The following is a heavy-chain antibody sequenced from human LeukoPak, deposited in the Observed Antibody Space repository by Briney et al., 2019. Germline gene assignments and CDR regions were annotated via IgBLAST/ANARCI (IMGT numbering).Heavy chain of an antibody. D-gene: IGHD2-2*02. Sequence: GGSLRLSCAASGFTFSSYAMHWVRQAPGKGLEWVAVISYDGSNKYYADSVKGRFTISRDNSKNTLYLQMNSLRAEDTAVYYCARGFGKKYQLLYHRYNWFDPWGQGTLVTVSS. CDR3: ARGFGKKYQLLYHRYNWFDP. CDR1: GFTFSSYA. V-gene: IGHV3-30-3*01. CDR2: ISYDGSNK. J-gene: IGHJ5*02.